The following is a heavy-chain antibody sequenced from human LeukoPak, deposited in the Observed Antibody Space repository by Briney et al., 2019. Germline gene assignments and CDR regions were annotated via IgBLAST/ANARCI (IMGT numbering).Heavy chain of an antibody. J-gene: IGHJ5*02. D-gene: IGHD4-17*01. CDR3: AREDYGYSKFDP. CDR2: IYYSGST. Sequence: PSETLSLTCTVSSRSISSYYWSWIRQPPGKGLEWIGYIYYSGSTNYNPSLKNRVNISVDTSMNQFSLKLSSVTAADTAVYYCAREDYGYSKFDPWGQGTLVTVSS. CDR1: SRSISSYY. V-gene: IGHV4-59*12.